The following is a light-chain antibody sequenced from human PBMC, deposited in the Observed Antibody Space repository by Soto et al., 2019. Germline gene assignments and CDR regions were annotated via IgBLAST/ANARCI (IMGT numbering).Light chain of an antibody. Sequence: QSVLTQPASVSGSPGQSITISCTGTGSDVGAHKYVSWYQQHPGKAPKLIIYEVSNRPSGVSNRFSGSKSCNTASLSISGLQAEDEADYYCSSYTTSYSHVLFGGGTKLTVL. V-gene: IGLV2-14*01. CDR3: SSYTTSYSHVL. CDR2: EVS. J-gene: IGLJ2*01. CDR1: GSDVGAHKY.